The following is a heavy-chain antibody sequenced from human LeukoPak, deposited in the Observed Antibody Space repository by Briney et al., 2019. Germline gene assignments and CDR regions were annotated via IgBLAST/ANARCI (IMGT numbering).Heavy chain of an antibody. CDR2: INHSGST. CDR1: GGSFSGYY. CDR3: ARALYDFWSGYTDY. J-gene: IGHJ4*02. D-gene: IGHD3-3*01. Sequence: SETLSLTCAVYGGSFSGYYWSWIRQPPGKGLEWIGEINHSGSTNYNPSLKSRVTISVDTSKNQFSLKLSSATAADTAVYYCARALYDFWSGYTDYWGQGTLVTVSS. V-gene: IGHV4-34*01.